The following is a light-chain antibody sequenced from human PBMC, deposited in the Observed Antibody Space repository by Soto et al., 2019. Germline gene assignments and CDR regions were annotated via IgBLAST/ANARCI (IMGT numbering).Light chain of an antibody. J-gene: IGKJ4*01. CDR1: QSVSSN. CDR2: GAS. Sequence: EIVMTQSPATLSVSPGERATLSCRASQSVSSNLAWYQQKPGQAPRLLIYGASTRATGIPARFSGSGSGTEFTLTISSLQSEDFAVYYRQQYKNWPLTFGGGTKLEIK. CDR3: QQYKNWPLT. V-gene: IGKV3-15*01.